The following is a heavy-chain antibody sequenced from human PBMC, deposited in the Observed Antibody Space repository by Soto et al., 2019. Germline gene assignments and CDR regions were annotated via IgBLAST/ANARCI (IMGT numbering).Heavy chain of an antibody. CDR3: TRPSASDDGKTPMLFSDFDY. V-gene: IGHV2-5*02. CDR1: GFSLTTSGVG. CDR2: VYWDDDK. J-gene: IGHJ4*01. D-gene: IGHD5-18*01. Sequence: QITLKESGPTVVKPTQTLTLTCTFSGFSLTTSGVGVGWIRQPPGKALEWLALVYWDDDKSYSPSLESRLTITNDTSKYQVVLTMTNMDPADTGTYSWTRPSASDDGKTPMLFSDFDYWGQGTLVTVSP.